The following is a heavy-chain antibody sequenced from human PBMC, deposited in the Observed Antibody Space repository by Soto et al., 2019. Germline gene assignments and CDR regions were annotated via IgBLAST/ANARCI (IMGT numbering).Heavy chain of an antibody. CDR3: ACKSGYDSSRSYYYYYMDV. CDR1: GYTFTGYY. Sequence: GASVKVSCKASGYTFTGYYMHWVRQAPGQGLEGMGWINPNSGGTNYAQKLQGGGTMTRDTSTSTVYMELSSLRSEDTAVYYCACKSGYDSSRSYYYYYMDVWVKGTTVTVSS. D-gene: IGHD5-12*01. J-gene: IGHJ6*03. CDR2: INPNSGGT. V-gene: IGHV1-2*02.